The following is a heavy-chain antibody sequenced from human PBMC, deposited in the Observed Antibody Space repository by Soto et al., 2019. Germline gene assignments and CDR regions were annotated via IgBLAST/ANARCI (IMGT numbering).Heavy chain of an antibody. CDR2: IYPGDSDT. Sequence: GESLKISCKGSGYSFTSYWIGWVRQMPGKGLEWMGIIYPGDSDTGYSPSFQGQVTISADKSISTAYLQWSSLKASDTAMYYCASADGSWYFAFDIWGQGTMVTVSS. CDR3: ASADGSWYFAFDI. CDR1: GYSFTSYW. J-gene: IGHJ3*02. D-gene: IGHD6-13*01. V-gene: IGHV5-51*01.